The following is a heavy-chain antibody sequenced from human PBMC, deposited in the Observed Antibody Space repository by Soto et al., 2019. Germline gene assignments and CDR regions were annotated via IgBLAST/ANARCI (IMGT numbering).Heavy chain of an antibody. CDR3: VSSYCSSTSCVDSYYYYGMDV. CDR2: IYPGDSDT. CDR1: GYSFTSYW. V-gene: IGHV5-51*01. D-gene: IGHD2-2*01. J-gene: IGHJ6*02. Sequence: PGESLKISCKGSGYSFTSYWIGWVRQMPGKGLEWMGIIYPGDSDTRYSPYFQGQVTISADKSISTEYLQWSSLRASDSAMYYCVSSYCSSTSCVDSYYYYGMDVWGQGTTVTVSS.